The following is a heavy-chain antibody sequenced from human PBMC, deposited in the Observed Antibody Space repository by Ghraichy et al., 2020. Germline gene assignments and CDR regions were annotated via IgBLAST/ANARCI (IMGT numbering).Heavy chain of an antibody. V-gene: IGHV3-7*01. D-gene: IGHD1-1*01. CDR2: IKPDGSAE. J-gene: IGHJ4*02. CDR1: GFTFSNYW. Sequence: GKSLNISCAASGFTFSNYWMDWVRQAPGKGLEWVANIKPDGSAEYYVDSVKGRFTISRDNAKNSLYLQMNSLRAEDTAVYYCARDQNWSRDYWGQGTLVTVSS. CDR3: ARDQNWSRDY.